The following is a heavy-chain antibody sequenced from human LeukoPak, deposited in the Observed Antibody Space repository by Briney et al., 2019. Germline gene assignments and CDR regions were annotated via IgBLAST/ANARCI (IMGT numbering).Heavy chain of an antibody. D-gene: IGHD4-23*01. Sequence: GGSLRLSCAASGFTFSTYNMNWARQAPGKGLEWVSSISTSGSSTFYADSMKGRFTISRDNAKSSLYLQMSSLRAEDTAVYYCAREPGNNGGLDYWGQGTLVTVSS. V-gene: IGHV3-21*01. CDR3: AREPGNNGGLDY. CDR2: ISTSGSST. CDR1: GFTFSTYN. J-gene: IGHJ4*02.